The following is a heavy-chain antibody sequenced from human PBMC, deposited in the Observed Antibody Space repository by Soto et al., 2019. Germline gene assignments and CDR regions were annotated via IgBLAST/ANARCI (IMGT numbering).Heavy chain of an antibody. J-gene: IGHJ5*02. CDR3: VIVKLGSYDWFDP. Sequence: EVQLVESGGGLVQPGGALRLSCAASGFTFSNYWMHWVRQAPGKGLMWVSRINPDGSRTTYADSVKGRFAISRDNAKNTVFLQMNSLRAGDTAVYYCVIVKLGSYDWFDPWGQGTLVTVTS. CDR2: INPDGSRT. D-gene: IGHD3-16*01. V-gene: IGHV3-74*01. CDR1: GFTFSNYW.